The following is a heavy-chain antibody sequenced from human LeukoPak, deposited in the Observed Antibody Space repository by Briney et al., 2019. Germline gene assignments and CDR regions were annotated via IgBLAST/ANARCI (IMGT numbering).Heavy chain of an antibody. CDR2: IYPGDSDP. D-gene: IGHD3-3*01. CDR1: GYSFTSYW. J-gene: IGHJ4*02. V-gene: IGHV5-51*01. Sequence: GGSLKISFQGSGYSFTSYWIGWVRPMPGKGLESMGIIYPGDSDPRYSPSFQGQVTISADKSISTAYLQWSSLEASGTAMSYFSAAPLKSGLDYWGQGTTVTVSS. CDR3: SAAPLKSGLDY.